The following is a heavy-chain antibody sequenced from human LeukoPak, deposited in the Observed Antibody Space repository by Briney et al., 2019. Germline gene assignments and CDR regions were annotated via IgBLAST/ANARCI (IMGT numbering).Heavy chain of an antibody. CDR1: GGSIRSSSYY. J-gene: IGHJ3*02. CDR3: ARDLAYTPDYYDSSGYYPSFDI. D-gene: IGHD3-22*01. CDR2: VYYSGNT. V-gene: IGHV4-39*07. Sequence: PSETLSLTCSVSGGSIRSSSYYWGWIRQPPGKGLEWIGNVYYSGNTHHNPSLKSRVTISVDTSKNQFSLRVKSVTAADTAVYYCARDLAYTPDYYDSSGYYPSFDIWGQGTMVTVSS.